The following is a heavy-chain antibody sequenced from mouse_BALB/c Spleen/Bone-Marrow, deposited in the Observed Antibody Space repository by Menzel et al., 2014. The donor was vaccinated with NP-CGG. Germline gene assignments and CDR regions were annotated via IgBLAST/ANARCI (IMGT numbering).Heavy chain of an antibody. J-gene: IGHJ3*01. D-gene: IGHD2-10*01. CDR1: GFNIKDTY. V-gene: IGHV14-3*02. CDR3: ASYYGYYMRFAY. Sequence: EVKLEESGAELVKPGASVKLSCTASGFNIKDTYMHWVKQRPEQGLEWIGRIDPANGNTKYDPKFQGKATITADTSSKTCYLQVSSLTSDETAVYYCASYYGYYMRFAYWGQGTLVTVSA. CDR2: IDPANGNT.